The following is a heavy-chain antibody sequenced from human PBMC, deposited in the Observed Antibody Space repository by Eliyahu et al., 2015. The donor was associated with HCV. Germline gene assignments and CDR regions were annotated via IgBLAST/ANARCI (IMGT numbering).Heavy chain of an antibody. Sequence: QVQLQESGPGLVKPSEXLSLTCTVSGGSITTYSWSWIRQPPGKGRAWIGYIHYSGRPNYHPSLKSRVTISVDTSKNQFSLKLTSVTAADTAVYYCASGGGGIAVAGTGGWFDPWGQGMLVTVSS. D-gene: IGHD6-19*01. V-gene: IGHV4-59*01. CDR3: ASGGGGIAVAGTGGWFDP. CDR2: IHYSGRP. CDR1: GGSITTYS. J-gene: IGHJ5*02.